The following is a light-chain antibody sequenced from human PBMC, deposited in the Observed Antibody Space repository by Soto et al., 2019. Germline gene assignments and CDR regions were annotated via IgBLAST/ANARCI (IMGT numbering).Light chain of an antibody. CDR2: GAS. V-gene: IGKV3-20*01. Sequence: ENVLTQSPDILSLSPGERVTLSCRASQSISHNYLAWYQQKPGQAPRVLMYGASSRATGIPDRFSGSGSGTDFTLTITRLQPEDFALYYCQQYGRSLPTFGRGTKLEIK. CDR1: QSISHNY. J-gene: IGKJ2*01. CDR3: QQYGRSLPT.